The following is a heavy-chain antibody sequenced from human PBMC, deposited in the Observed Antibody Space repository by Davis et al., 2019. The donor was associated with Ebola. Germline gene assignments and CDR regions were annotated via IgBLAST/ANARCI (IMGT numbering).Heavy chain of an antibody. J-gene: IGHJ4*02. V-gene: IGHV3-23*01. CDR1: GFTFSSYA. CDR3: AKGVGYYYGSGTPPADY. CDR2: ISGSGGST. D-gene: IGHD3-10*01. Sequence: PGGSLRLSCAASGFTFSSYAMSWVRQAPGKGLEWVSAISGSGGSTYYADSVKGRFTISRDNSKNTLYLQMNSLRAEATAVYYCAKGVGYYYGSGTPPADYWGQGTLVTVSS.